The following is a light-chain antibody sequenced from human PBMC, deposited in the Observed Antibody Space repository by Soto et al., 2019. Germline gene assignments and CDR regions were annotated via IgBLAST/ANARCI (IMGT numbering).Light chain of an antibody. Sequence: AIQMTQSPTSLSASVGDRVTISCRASQDIRNFLGWYQQKSGEAPKLLLYGASTLESGVPSRFSGSGFGTDFTLTISSLQAEDVATYYCLQDDGYPWTFGHGTKVEI. J-gene: IGKJ1*01. CDR3: LQDDGYPWT. CDR1: QDIRNF. CDR2: GAS. V-gene: IGKV1-6*01.